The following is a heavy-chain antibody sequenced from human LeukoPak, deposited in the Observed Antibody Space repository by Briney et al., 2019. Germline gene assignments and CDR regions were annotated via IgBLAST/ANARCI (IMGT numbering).Heavy chain of an antibody. CDR3: ARDTAMVFDY. CDR2: IYSGGST. CDR1: GFTVSSNY. D-gene: IGHD5-18*01. V-gene: IGHV3-66*02. J-gene: IGHJ4*02. Sequence: SGGSLRLSCAASGFTVSSNYMSWVRQAPGKGLEWVSVIYSGGSTYYADSVKGRFTISRDNSKNTLYLQMNSLGTEDTAVYYCARDTAMVFDYWGQGTLVTVSS.